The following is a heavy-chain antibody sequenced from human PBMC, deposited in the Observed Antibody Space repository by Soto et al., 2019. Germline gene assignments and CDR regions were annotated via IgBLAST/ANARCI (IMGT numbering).Heavy chain of an antibody. CDR3: ARVPGIEVAGHSWFDP. CDR2: SYYRGST. Sequence: SETLSLTCTVSGGSISSDYYWSWIRQPPGKGLEWIGYSYYRGSTHYNPSLKSRVTISLDTSKNQFSLNLGSVTAADTAVYYCARVPGIEVAGHSWFDPWGQGTRVTVSS. CDR1: GGSISSDYY. V-gene: IGHV4-30-4*01. D-gene: IGHD6-19*01. J-gene: IGHJ5*02.